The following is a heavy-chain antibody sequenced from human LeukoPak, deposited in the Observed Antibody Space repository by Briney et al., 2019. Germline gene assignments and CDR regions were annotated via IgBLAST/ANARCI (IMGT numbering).Heavy chain of an antibody. V-gene: IGHV4-39*07. CDR2: IYYSGST. J-gene: IGHJ4*02. Sequence: SETLSLTCTVSGGSISSSSYYWGWIRQPPGKGLEWIGSIYYSGSTYYNPSLKSRVTISVDTSKNQFCLKLSSVTTADTAVYYCARDYQGGYGDKTVDYWGQGTLVTVSS. D-gene: IGHD5-18*01. CDR3: ARDYQGGYGDKTVDY. CDR1: GGSISSSSYY.